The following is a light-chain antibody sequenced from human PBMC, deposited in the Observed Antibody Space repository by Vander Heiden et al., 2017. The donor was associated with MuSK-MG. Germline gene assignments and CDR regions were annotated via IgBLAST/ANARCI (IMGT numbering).Light chain of an antibody. Sequence: NSILTPPHSVSESPGMTVTISCSRSSGSIASSYVQWYQQRPGSPPTTVIYEDNQRPSGVPDRFSGSIDSSSNSASLTISGLKTEDEADYYSQSYNSSNVVFGGGTKLTVL. J-gene: IGLJ2*01. CDR3: QSYNSSNVV. CDR1: SGSIASSY. V-gene: IGLV6-57*01. CDR2: EDN.